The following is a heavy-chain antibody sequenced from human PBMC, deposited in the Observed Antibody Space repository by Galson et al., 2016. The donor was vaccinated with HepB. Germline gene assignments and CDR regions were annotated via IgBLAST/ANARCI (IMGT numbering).Heavy chain of an antibody. Sequence: TLSLTCAVYGGSFSGYYWSWIRQPPGKGLEWIGEINHSGSTNYKPSLKSRVTISVDTSKNHLSLRLSSVTAADTAVYYYARFCSSTSCRRSYYYGMDVWGQGTTVSVSS. CDR3: ARFCSSTSCRRSYYYGMDV. CDR2: INHSGST. D-gene: IGHD2-2*01. CDR1: GGSFSGYY. J-gene: IGHJ6*02. V-gene: IGHV4-34*01.